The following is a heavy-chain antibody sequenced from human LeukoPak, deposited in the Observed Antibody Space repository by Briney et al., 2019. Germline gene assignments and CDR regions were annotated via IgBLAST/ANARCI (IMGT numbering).Heavy chain of an antibody. J-gene: IGHJ2*01. V-gene: IGHV4-59*01. Sequence: PSETLSLTCTVSGGSISSYYWSWIRQPPGKGLEWIGYIYYSGSTNYNPSLKSRVTISVDTSKNQFSLKLSSVTAADTAVYYCARDSPQAYSGYPTGYFDLWGRGTLVTVSS. CDR1: GGSISSYY. D-gene: IGHD5-12*01. CDR2: IYYSGST. CDR3: ARDSPQAYSGYPTGYFDL.